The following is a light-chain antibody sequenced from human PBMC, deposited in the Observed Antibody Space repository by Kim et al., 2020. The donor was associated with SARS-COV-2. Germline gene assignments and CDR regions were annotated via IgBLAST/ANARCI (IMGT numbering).Light chain of an antibody. V-gene: IGLV1-44*01. Sequence: GQSVTISCSGSSSNIGSNTVTWLQQLPGTAPNHFIHSADQRPSGVPDRFSGSKSGTSASLAINGLQSEDEADYYCATWDDSLSGFVFGTGTQVTVL. CDR3: ATWDDSLSGFV. CDR2: SAD. J-gene: IGLJ1*01. CDR1: SSNIGSNT.